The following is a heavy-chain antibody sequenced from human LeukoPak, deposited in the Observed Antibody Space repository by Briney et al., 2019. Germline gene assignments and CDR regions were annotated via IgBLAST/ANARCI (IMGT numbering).Heavy chain of an antibody. CDR1: GGSISGSSYY. CDR3: AREYSGAYPYYFDY. J-gene: IGHJ4*02. Sequence: SETLSLTCTVSGGSISGSSYYWGWIRQPPGKGLEWIGTIYYGGTTYYNPSLESRVTISVDTPKNQFFLKLTSVTAADTAVYYCAREYSGAYPYYFDYWGQGILVTVSS. V-gene: IGHV4-39*02. CDR2: IYYGGTT. D-gene: IGHD1-26*01.